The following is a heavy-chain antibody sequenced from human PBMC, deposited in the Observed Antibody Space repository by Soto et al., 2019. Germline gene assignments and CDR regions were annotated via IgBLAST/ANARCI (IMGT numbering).Heavy chain of an antibody. Sequence: QLQLQESGPGLVKPSETLSLTCSVSDDSINSDKYYWGWLRQPPGKGLEWIGSIYYRGNAYYNPSLPTPVTISLDKSKSQFSLKLNTVTAADSAVYFCARLEGLATISYYFDFWGPGALVTVSS. CDR3: ARLEGLATISYYFDF. CDR1: DDSINSDKYY. V-gene: IGHV4-39*01. J-gene: IGHJ4*02. D-gene: IGHD3-9*01. CDR2: IYYRGNA.